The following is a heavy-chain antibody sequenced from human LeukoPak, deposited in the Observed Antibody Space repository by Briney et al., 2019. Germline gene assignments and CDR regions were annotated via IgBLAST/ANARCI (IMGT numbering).Heavy chain of an antibody. CDR3: ARDLASYYDFRSGYPFDY. CDR2: IYYSGST. J-gene: IGHJ4*02. Sequence: SETLSLTCTVSGGSISSSSYYWGWIRQPPGKGLEWIGSIYYSGSTYYNPSLKSRVTISVDTSKNQFSLKLSSVTAADTAVYYCARDLASYYDFRSGYPFDYWGQGTLVTVSS. CDR1: GGSISSSSYY. V-gene: IGHV4-39*02. D-gene: IGHD3-3*01.